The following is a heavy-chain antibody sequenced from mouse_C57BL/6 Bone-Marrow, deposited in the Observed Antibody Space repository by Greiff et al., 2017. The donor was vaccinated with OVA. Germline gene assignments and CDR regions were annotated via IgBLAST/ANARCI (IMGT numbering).Heavy chain of an antibody. J-gene: IGHJ2*01. CDR1: GYAFSSSW. CDR3: ASGTPYYLDY. Sequence: QVQLQQSGPELVKPGASVKISCKASGYAFSSSWMNWVKQRPGKGLEWIGRLYPGDGDTNYNGKFKGKATLTADKASSTAYMQLSSLTSEDSAVYFCASGTPYYLDYWGQGTTLTVSS. CDR2: LYPGDGDT. V-gene: IGHV1-82*01.